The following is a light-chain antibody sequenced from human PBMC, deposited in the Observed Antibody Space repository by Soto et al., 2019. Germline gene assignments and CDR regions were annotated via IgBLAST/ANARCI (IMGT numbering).Light chain of an antibody. CDR2: GAS. Sequence: EIVLTQSPGTLSLSPGERATLSCGASQSISGSYLAWYQQKPGQAPRLLIYGASSRATDIPDRFSGSGSGADFSHTISGLTHEDVAVYYCQQYCTSTTFGQGTRLESK. J-gene: IGKJ5*01. V-gene: IGKV3-20*01. CDR1: QSISGSY. CDR3: QQYCTSTT.